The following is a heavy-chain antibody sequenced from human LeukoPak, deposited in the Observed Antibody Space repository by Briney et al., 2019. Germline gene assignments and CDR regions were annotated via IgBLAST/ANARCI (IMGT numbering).Heavy chain of an antibody. D-gene: IGHD6-13*01. CDR1: GGSISNYY. CDR3: ARRRAAADTHFDY. CDR2: IYYSGST. Sequence: SETLSLTCTVSGGSISNYYWSWIRQPPGKGLEWIGYIYYSGSTNYNPSLKSRVTISVDTSKNQFSLKLSSVTAADTAMYYCARRRAAADTHFDYWGQGTLVTAST. V-gene: IGHV4-59*08. J-gene: IGHJ4*02.